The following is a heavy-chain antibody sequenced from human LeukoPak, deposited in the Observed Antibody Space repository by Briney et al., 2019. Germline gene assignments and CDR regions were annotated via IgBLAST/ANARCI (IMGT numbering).Heavy chain of an antibody. D-gene: IGHD3-10*01. V-gene: IGHV4-34*01. CDR3: ARYSSGSYYQYYYYYYMDV. CDR2: INHSGST. J-gene: IGHJ6*03. CDR1: GGSFSGYY. Sequence: SETLSLTCAVYGGSFSGYYWSWIRQPPGKGLEWIGEINHSGSTNYNPSLKSRVTISVDTSKNQFSLKLSSVTAADTAVYYCARYSSGSYYQYYYYYYMDVWGKGTTVTVSS.